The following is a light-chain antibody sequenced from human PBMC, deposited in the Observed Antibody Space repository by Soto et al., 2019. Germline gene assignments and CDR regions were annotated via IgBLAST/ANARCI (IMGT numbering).Light chain of an antibody. J-gene: IGLJ2*01. CDR3: YSAADNNHVV. V-gene: IGLV3-27*01. CDR2: KDS. CDR1: VLAKKY. Sequence: SYELTQPSSVSVSPGQTARITCSGDVLAKKYARWFQQKPGQAPVLVIYKDSARPSGSPERFSGSSSGTTVTLTISGAQVEDEADYYCYSAADNNHVVFGGGTKLTVL.